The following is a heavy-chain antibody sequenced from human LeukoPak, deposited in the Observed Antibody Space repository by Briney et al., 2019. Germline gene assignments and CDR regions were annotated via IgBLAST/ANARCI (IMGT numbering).Heavy chain of an antibody. CDR2: IYPGDSDT. CDR3: ARAVAVAALDY. V-gene: IGHV5-51*01. CDR1: GYSFTSYW. D-gene: IGHD6-19*01. Sequence: GESLKISCKGSGYSFTSYWIGWVRQMPGKGLGWMWIIYPGDSDTRYSPSFQGQVTISADKSISTAYLQWSSLKASDTAMYYCARAVAVAALDYWGQGTLVTVSS. J-gene: IGHJ4*02.